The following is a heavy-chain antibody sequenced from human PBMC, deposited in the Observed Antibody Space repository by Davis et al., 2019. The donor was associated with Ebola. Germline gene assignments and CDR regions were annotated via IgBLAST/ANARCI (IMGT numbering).Heavy chain of an antibody. V-gene: IGHV1-8*03. CDR2: MNPNIGNT. Sequence: ASVKVSCKASGYTFTSYDINWVRQATGQGLEWMGWMNPNIGNTGYAQKFQGRVTIIRNTSISTAYMELSSLGSEDTAVYYCARVRYNWSYFDYWGQGTLVTVSS. J-gene: IGHJ4*02. CDR3: ARVRYNWSYFDY. CDR1: GYTFTSYD. D-gene: IGHD1-20*01.